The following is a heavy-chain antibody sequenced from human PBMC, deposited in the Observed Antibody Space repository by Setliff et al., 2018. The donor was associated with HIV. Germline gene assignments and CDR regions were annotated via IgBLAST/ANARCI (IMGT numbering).Heavy chain of an antibody. V-gene: IGHV1-46*01. J-gene: IGHJ4*02. CDR3: ARDGFRAGYSSGWSDY. CDR1: GYTFSTYY. Sequence: ASVKVSCKASGYTFSTYYIHWVRQAPGQGLEWLGAINPNGTDTDYAQKIQGRVTMTEDTSTDTAYMELRRLRSDDTAVYYCARDGFRAGYSSGWSDYWGQGTLVTVSS. D-gene: IGHD6-19*01. CDR2: INPNGTDT.